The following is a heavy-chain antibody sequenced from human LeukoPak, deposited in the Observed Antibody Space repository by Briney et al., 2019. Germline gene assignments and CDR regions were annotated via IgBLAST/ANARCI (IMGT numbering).Heavy chain of an antibody. J-gene: IGHJ3*02. D-gene: IGHD4-17*01. Sequence: GGSLRLSCAASGFTVSNKYMSWVRQAPGKGLEWVSVVFSDGTTYYADSVKGRFTISRDYSKNMMFLQMNSLRAEDTAMYYCARTTTVTTVDDAFDIWGQGTMVTVSS. CDR2: VFSDGTT. CDR3: ARTTTVTTVDDAFDI. CDR1: GFTVSNKY. V-gene: IGHV3-53*01.